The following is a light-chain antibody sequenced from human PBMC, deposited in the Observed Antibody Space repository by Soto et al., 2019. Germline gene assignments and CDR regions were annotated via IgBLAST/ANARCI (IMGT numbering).Light chain of an antibody. V-gene: IGKV3-15*01. CDR1: QSVSSD. CDR3: QQYNNWWT. J-gene: IGKJ1*01. Sequence: EIVMTQSPATQSVSPGERATLSSRASQSVSSDLAWYQKKPGQAPRLLIYGASTRATGIPARFSGSGSGTEFTLTITSLQSEDFAVYYCQQYNNWWTFGQGTRVEIK. CDR2: GAS.